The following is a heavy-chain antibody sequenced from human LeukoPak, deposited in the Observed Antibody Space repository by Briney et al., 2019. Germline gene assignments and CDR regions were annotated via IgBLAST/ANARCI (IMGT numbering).Heavy chain of an antibody. CDR1: GFTFSSYS. V-gene: IGHV3-21*01. CDR3: VRSYGHRPAYTTYYPDQFFDS. CDR2: ITISSSYT. Sequence: GGSLRLSCAASGFTFSSYSMNWVRQAPGRGLEWVSSITISSSYTYYADSVKGRFIISRDNSKKALYLQMSSLRPEDTAVYYCVRSYGHRPAYTTYYPDQFFDSWGQGTLVTVSS. D-gene: IGHD2/OR15-2a*01. J-gene: IGHJ4*02.